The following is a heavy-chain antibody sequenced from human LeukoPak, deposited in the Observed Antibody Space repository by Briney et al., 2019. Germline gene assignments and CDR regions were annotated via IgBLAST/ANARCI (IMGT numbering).Heavy chain of an antibody. J-gene: IGHJ4*02. Sequence: ASVKVSCKASGYTFTGYYMHWVRQAPGQGLEWMGWINPISVGTNYAQKFQGRVTMTRDTSISTAYMELSRLRSDDTAVYYCARVIVRGDTFDYWGQGTLVTVSS. CDR1: GYTFTGYY. V-gene: IGHV1-2*02. D-gene: IGHD3-10*01. CDR2: INPISVGT. CDR3: ARVIVRGDTFDY.